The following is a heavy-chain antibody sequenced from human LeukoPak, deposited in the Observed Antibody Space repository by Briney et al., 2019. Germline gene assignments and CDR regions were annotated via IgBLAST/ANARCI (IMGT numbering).Heavy chain of an antibody. Sequence: ASVKVSCKASGYTFTSYGISWVRQAPGQGLEWMGWISAYNGNTNYAQKLQGRVTMTTDTSTSTAYMELRSLRSDDTAVYYCARDRGGWLPHGACSGGSCYSRPFDYWGQGTLVTVSS. CDR2: ISAYNGNT. CDR1: GYTFTSYG. D-gene: IGHD2-15*01. V-gene: IGHV1-18*01. CDR3: ARDRGGWLPHGACSGGSCYSRPFDY. J-gene: IGHJ4*02.